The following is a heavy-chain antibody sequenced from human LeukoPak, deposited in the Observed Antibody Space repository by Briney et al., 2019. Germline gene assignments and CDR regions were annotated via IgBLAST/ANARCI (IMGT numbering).Heavy chain of an antibody. J-gene: IGHJ6*03. V-gene: IGHV4-39*01. CDR2: IYYSGST. CDR1: GGSLSSSSYY. Sequence: SETLSLTCTVSGGSLSSSSYYWGWIRQPPGKGLEWIGSIYYSGSTYYNPSLKSRVTISVDTSKNQFSLKLSSVTAADTAVYYCARHLPITIFGVTHKDYYMDVWGKGTTVTVSS. D-gene: IGHD3-3*01. CDR3: ARHLPITIFGVTHKDYYMDV.